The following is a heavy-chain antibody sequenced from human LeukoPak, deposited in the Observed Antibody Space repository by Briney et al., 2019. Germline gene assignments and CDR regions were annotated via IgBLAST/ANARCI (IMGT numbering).Heavy chain of an antibody. CDR3: ARMVAGYYDFWSGPNWFDP. V-gene: IGHV1-2*02. Sequence: ASVKVSCKASGCTFTGYYMHWVRQAPGQGLEWMGWINPNSGGTNYAQKFQGRVTMTRDTSISTAYMELSRLRSDDTAVYYCARMVAGYYDFWSGPNWFDPWGQGTLVTVSS. CDR2: INPNSGGT. D-gene: IGHD3-3*01. CDR1: GCTFTGYY. J-gene: IGHJ5*02.